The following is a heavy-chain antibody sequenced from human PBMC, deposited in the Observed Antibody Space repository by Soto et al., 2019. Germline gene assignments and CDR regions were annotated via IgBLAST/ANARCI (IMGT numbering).Heavy chain of an antibody. J-gene: IGHJ6*02. CDR3: ARAQSILRYFDWSKPSQYGMDV. D-gene: IGHD3-9*01. Sequence: GASVKVSCKASGYTFTGYYMHWVRQAPGQGLEWMGWINPNSGGTNCAQKFQGWVTMTRDTSISTAYMELSRLRSDDTAVYYCARAQSILRYFDWSKPSQYGMDVWGQGTTVTVS. CDR2: INPNSGGT. V-gene: IGHV1-2*04. CDR1: GYTFTGYY.